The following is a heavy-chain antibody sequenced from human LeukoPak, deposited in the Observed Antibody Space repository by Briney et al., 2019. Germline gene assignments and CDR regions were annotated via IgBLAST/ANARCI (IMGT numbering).Heavy chain of an antibody. Sequence: GGSLRLSCAASGFTFSSYAMSWVRQAPGKGLEWVSAISGSGGSTYYADSVKGRFTISRDNSKNTLYLQMNSLRAEDTAVYYCAKSGRGYSYGPQNYWGQGTLVTVSS. J-gene: IGHJ4*02. CDR1: GFTFSSYA. V-gene: IGHV3-23*01. D-gene: IGHD5-18*01. CDR3: AKSGRGYSYGPQNY. CDR2: ISGSGGST.